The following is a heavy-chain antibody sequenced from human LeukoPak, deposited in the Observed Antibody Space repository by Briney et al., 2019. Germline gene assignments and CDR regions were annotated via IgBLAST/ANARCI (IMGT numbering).Heavy chain of an antibody. V-gene: IGHV5-51*01. J-gene: IGHJ4*02. CDR3: ARHGPDYGGFDY. Sequence: GESLKISCKGSGYSFTIYWIGWVRQMPGKGLEWMGIIYPGDSDSRYSPSFQGQVTMSADKSTRTAYLQWSSLKASDTAMYYCARHGPDYGGFDYWGQGTLVTVSS. CDR2: IYPGDSDS. D-gene: IGHD4-23*01. CDR1: GYSFTIYW.